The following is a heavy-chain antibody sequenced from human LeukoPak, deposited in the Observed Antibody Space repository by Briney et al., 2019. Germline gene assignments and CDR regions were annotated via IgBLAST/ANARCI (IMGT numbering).Heavy chain of an antibody. CDR2: INWNGGST. J-gene: IGHJ4*02. Sequence: PGGSLRLSCAASGFSFDDYGMSWVRQAPGKGLEWVSGINWNGGSTGYADSVKGRFTISRDNAKKSLYMQMNSLRAEDTALYHCARRIAVAGIQYFDYWGQGTLVTVSS. D-gene: IGHD6-19*01. CDR1: GFSFDDYG. V-gene: IGHV3-20*01. CDR3: ARRIAVAGIQYFDY.